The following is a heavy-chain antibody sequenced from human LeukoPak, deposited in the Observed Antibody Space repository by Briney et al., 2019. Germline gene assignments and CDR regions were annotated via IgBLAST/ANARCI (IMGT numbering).Heavy chain of an antibody. V-gene: IGHV3-30*02. D-gene: IGHD1-26*01. CDR3: AKDLGGGTYNSY. CDR1: GFTFSNYG. CDR2: IRYDGSNK. Sequence: PGGSLRLSCAASGFTFSNYGMHWVRQAPGKGLEWVAFIRYDGSNKYYADSVKGRFTISRDNSKNTLYLQMDSLRTEDTALYYCAKDLGGGTYNSYWGQGTLVTVSS. J-gene: IGHJ4*02.